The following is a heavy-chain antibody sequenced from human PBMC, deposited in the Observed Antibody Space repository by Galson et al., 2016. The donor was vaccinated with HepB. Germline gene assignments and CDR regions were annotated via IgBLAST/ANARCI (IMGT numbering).Heavy chain of an antibody. Sequence: TLSLTCTVSGGSISSGVYYWSWVRQHPGKGLEWIGYIHYTGGTYYNPSLKSRVTITVHTSKNQFSLKLSSVTAADTAVYYCARNYDFWSGYYVLYYWGQGTLVTVSS. CDR2: IHYTGGT. V-gene: IGHV4-31*03. D-gene: IGHD3-3*01. CDR1: GGSISSGVYY. J-gene: IGHJ4*02. CDR3: ARNYDFWSGYYVLYY.